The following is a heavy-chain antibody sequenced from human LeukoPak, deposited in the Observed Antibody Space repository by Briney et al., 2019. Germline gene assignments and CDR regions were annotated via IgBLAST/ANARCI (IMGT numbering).Heavy chain of an antibody. Sequence: GGSLRLSRAASGFTLSSYSMRWVRQAPGKGLEWVANIKQDGSEKYYVDSVKGRFTISRDNAKNSLYLQMNSQRVEDTAVYYCARHDFWSGYWGDYWGQGTLVTVSS. V-gene: IGHV3-7*01. J-gene: IGHJ4*02. D-gene: IGHD3-3*01. CDR3: ARHDFWSGYWGDY. CDR2: IKQDGSEK. CDR1: GFTLSSYS.